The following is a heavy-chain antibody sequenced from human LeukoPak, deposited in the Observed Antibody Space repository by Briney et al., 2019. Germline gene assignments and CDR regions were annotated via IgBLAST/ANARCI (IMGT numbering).Heavy chain of an antibody. CDR1: GYSFASYW. Sequence: GESLKISCKGSGYSFASYWIGWVRQMPGKGLEWMGIIYPGDSDTRYSPSFQGQVTISADKSISTPYLQWSSLKASDTAMYYCARVAVAAKGAHNWFDPWGQGTLVTVSS. J-gene: IGHJ5*02. CDR3: ARVAVAAKGAHNWFDP. D-gene: IGHD6-19*01. V-gene: IGHV5-51*01. CDR2: IYPGDSDT.